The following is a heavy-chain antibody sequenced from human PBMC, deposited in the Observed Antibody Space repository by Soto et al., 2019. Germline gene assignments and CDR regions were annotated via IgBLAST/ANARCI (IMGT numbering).Heavy chain of an antibody. CDR2: IIPIFGTA. CDR3: ARDRPYCSGGSCYRDNWFDP. Sequence: SVKVSCKASGGTFSSYAISWVRQAPGQGLEWMGGIIPIFGTANYAQKLQGRVTITADESTSTAYMELSSLRSEDTAVYYCARDRPYCSGGSCYRDNWFDPWGQGTLVTSPQ. J-gene: IGHJ5*02. CDR1: GGTFSSYA. D-gene: IGHD2-15*01. V-gene: IGHV1-69*13.